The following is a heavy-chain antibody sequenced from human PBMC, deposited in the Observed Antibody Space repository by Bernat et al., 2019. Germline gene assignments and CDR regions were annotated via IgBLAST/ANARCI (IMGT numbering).Heavy chain of an antibody. J-gene: IGHJ6*02. Sequence: QVQLVESGGGVVQPGRSLRLSCAASGFTFSSYAMHWVRQAPGKGLEWVAVISYDGSNKYYADSVKGRFTISRDNSKNTLYLQMNSLRAEDTAVYYCARDGYSSGLGGMDVWGQGTTVTVSS. CDR2: ISYDGSNK. D-gene: IGHD6-19*01. CDR3: ARDGYSSGLGGMDV. V-gene: IGHV3-30-3*01. CDR1: GFTFSSYA.